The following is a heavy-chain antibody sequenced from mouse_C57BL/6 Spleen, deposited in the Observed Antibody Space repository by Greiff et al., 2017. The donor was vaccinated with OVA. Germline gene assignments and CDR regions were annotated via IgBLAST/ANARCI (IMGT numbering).Heavy chain of an antibody. D-gene: IGHD1-1*01. CDR1: GFTFSSYA. Sequence: EVKLVESGGGLVKPGGSLKLSCAASGFTFSSYALSWVRQTPEKRLEWVATISDGGSYTYYPDNVKGRFTISRDNAKNNLYLQMSHLKSEDTAMYYCARGNYGSSYVGCAYWGQGTLVTVSA. CDR2: ISDGGSYT. V-gene: IGHV5-4*03. CDR3: ARGNYGSSYVGCAY. J-gene: IGHJ3*01.